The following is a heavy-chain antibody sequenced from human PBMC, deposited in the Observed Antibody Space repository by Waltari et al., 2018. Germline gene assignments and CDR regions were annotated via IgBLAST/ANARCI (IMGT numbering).Heavy chain of an antibody. CDR2: IYPRDFDI. CDR1: GYSFSDYW. Sequence: DVQLVQSGAAVKKPGESLKISCKTSGYSFSDYWIGWVRQVPGKGLEWMGIIYPRDFDINYSPSFQGQVTISADKSTSTAYLQWSSLKASDTAIYYCSRFRNYAMGVWGQGTTVTVSS. CDR3: SRFRNYAMGV. V-gene: IGHV5-51*01. J-gene: IGHJ6*02.